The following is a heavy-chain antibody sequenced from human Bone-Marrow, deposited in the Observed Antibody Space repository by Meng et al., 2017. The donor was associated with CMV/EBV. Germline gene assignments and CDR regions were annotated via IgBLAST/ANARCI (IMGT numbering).Heavy chain of an antibody. CDR1: GGTFSSYA. CDR3: ARELKGQLDNT. CDR2: IIPIFGTA. D-gene: IGHD6-6*01. Sequence: QVQPVQSGSEAKKPGASGKVSCKASGGTFSSYAISWVRQAPGQGLEWMGGIIPIFGTANYAQKFQGRVTITADESTSTAYMELSSLRSEDTAVYYCARELKGQLDNTWGQGTLVTVAS. V-gene: IGHV1-69*01. J-gene: IGHJ5*02.